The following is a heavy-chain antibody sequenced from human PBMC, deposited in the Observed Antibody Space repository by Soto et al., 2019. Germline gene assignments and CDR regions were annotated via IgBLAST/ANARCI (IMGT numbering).Heavy chain of an antibody. CDR1: GYTFTTYG. V-gene: IGHV1-18*01. CDR2: ISGYENNT. Sequence: GASVKVSCKASGYTFTTYGISWVRQAPGQGLEWMGWISGYENNTDYAQKFQGRVTMTTDTSTTTVYMDLRSLRSDDTAMYYCAIDCSTIVARDALDISAQRSIVPVSS. CDR3: AIDCSTIVARDALDI. D-gene: IGHD2-21*01. J-gene: IGHJ3*02.